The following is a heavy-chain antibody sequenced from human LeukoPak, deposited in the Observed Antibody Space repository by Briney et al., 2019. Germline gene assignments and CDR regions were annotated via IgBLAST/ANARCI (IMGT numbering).Heavy chain of an antibody. J-gene: IGHJ4*02. Sequence: GGSLRLSCAASGFSFNSDWMDWVRQAPGKGLEWVANIKHDGSEKNYLDSVKGRFTISRDNAQNSLYLQMNGLRVEDTAVYYCTRRLDDWGQGTLVTVSS. D-gene: IGHD3-16*01. CDR3: TRRLDD. V-gene: IGHV3-7*01. CDR2: IKHDGSEK. CDR1: GFSFNSDW.